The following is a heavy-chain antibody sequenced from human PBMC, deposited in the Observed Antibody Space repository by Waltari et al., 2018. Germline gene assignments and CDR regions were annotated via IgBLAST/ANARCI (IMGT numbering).Heavy chain of an antibody. CDR3: ARRYNVYDYSYFDY. D-gene: IGHD5-12*01. V-gene: IGHV4-4*07. CDR1: GGSISTYH. Sequence: QVQLQESGPGLVKPSETLSLTCTVSGGSISTYHWSWIRQPAGRGLEWIGRFYPSGTTNYNPSLKSRVTMSVDASKNLFSLRLSSVTAADTAVYYCARRYNVYDYSYFDYWGQGTLVTVSS. CDR2: FYPSGTT. J-gene: IGHJ4*02.